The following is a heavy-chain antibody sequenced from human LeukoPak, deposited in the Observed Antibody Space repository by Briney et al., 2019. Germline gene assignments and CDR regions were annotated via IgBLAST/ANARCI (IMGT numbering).Heavy chain of an antibody. J-gene: IGHJ4*02. CDR3: ARVIYSGWSIYYFDY. CDR2: IYYSGST. CDR1: GGSISSSSYY. Sequence: SETLSLTCTVSGGSISSSSYYWGWIRQPPGKGLEWIGSIYYSGSTYYNPSLKSRVTISVNTSKNQFSLKLSSVTAADTAVYYCARVIYSGWSIYYFDYWGQGTLVTVSS. V-gene: IGHV4-39*07. D-gene: IGHD6-19*01.